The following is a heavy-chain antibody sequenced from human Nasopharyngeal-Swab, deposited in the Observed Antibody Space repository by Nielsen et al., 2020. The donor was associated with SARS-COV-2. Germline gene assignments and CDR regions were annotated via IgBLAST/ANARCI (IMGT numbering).Heavy chain of an antibody. Sequence: ASVKVSCKASGYTFTSYYMHWVRQAPGQGLEWMGIINPSGGSTSYAQKFQGRVTMTRDTSTSTVYMELSSLRSEDTAVYYCARDFTTVTTLFYYYGMDVWGQGTTVTVSS. J-gene: IGHJ6*02. V-gene: IGHV1-46*01. CDR3: ARDFTTVTTLFYYYGMDV. CDR1: GYTFTSYY. CDR2: INPSGGST. D-gene: IGHD4-17*01.